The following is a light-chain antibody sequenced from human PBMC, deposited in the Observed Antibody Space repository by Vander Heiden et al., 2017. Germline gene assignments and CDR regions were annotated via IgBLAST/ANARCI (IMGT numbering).Light chain of an antibody. CDR2: DDS. CDR3: QVWDSISDHLV. Sequence: SYVLTQPPSVSVAPGPTARVTCGGDNIGSKSVHWYQQKSGQAPVLVVYDDSDRPSGIPERVSGFNSGNTATLTISRVEAGDEADYYCQVWDSISDHLVFGGGTKLSVL. J-gene: IGLJ2*01. CDR1: NIGSKS. V-gene: IGLV3-21*02.